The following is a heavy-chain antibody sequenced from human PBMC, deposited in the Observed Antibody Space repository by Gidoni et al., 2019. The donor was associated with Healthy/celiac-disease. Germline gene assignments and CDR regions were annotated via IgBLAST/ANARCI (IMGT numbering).Heavy chain of an antibody. CDR1: GFTFSSYG. CDR2: ISYDGSNK. J-gene: IGHJ4*02. Sequence: QVQLVESGGGVVQPGRFLRLSCAASGFTFSSYGMHWVRQAPGKGLEWVAVISYDGSNKYYADSVKGRFTISRDNSKNTLYLQMNSLRAEDTAVYYCAKEGDSSGWYYFDYWGQGTLVTVSS. V-gene: IGHV3-30*18. D-gene: IGHD6-19*01. CDR3: AKEGDSSGWYYFDY.